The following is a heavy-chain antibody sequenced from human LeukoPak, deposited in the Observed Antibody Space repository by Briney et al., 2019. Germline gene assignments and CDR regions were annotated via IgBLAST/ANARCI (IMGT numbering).Heavy chain of an antibody. CDR2: ISGSGGST. CDR1: GFTFSSYA. J-gene: IGHJ4*02. CDR3: AKGVAVAGRVFDY. D-gene: IGHD6-19*01. Sequence: GGSLRLSCAASGFTFSSYAMSWVRQAPGKGLEWVSAISGSGGSTYYADSVKGRFTISRDNSKSTLYLQMNSLRAEDTAVYYCAKGVAVAGRVFDYWGQGALVTVSS. V-gene: IGHV3-23*01.